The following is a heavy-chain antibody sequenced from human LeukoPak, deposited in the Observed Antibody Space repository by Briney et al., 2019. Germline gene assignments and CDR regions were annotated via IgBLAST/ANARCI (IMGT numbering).Heavy chain of an antibody. D-gene: IGHD3-22*01. CDR2: ISGSGGST. CDR1: GFTFSSYA. V-gene: IGHV3-23*01. J-gene: IGHJ4*02. Sequence: GGSLRLSCAASGFTFSSYAMSWVRQAPGKGLEWVSAISGSGGSTYYADSVNGRFTISRDNSKNTLYLQMNSLRAEDTAVYYCAKDFRSNYYDSSGLNDYWGQGTLVTVSS. CDR3: AKDFRSNYYDSSGLNDY.